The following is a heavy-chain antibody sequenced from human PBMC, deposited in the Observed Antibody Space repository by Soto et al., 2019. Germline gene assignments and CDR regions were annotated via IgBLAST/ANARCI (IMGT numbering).Heavy chain of an antibody. CDR1: GGTFSNYA. D-gene: IGHD2-15*01. J-gene: IGHJ4*02. Sequence: QVQLVQSGAEVKKPGSSVKVSCKASGGTFSNYAISWVRQAPGQGLEWMGGIIPIFGTANYAQKFQGRVTITADESTSTAYMELSSLRSEDTAVYYCARDRNGYCCGGRCYDGWDYWGQGTLVTVSS. CDR3: ARDRNGYCCGGRCYDGWDY. V-gene: IGHV1-69*01. CDR2: IIPIFGTA.